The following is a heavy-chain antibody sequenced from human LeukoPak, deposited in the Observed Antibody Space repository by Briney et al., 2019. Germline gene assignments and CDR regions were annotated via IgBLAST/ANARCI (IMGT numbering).Heavy chain of an antibody. CDR2: ISSGSSYI. Sequence: PGGSLRLSCAASGFTFSSYWMSWVRQAPGKGLEWVSSISSGSSYIYYADSVKGRFTISRENAKNSLYLQMDSLRAEDTAVYYCARLAGNYGDYWGQGTLVTVSS. CDR1: GFTFSSYW. CDR3: ARLAGNYGDY. D-gene: IGHD3-10*01. V-gene: IGHV3-21*01. J-gene: IGHJ4*02.